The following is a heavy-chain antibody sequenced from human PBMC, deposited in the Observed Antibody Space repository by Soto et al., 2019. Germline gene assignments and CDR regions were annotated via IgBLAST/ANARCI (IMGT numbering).Heavy chain of an antibody. CDR3: AKDMVVVVTSPPFVAFDI. CDR1: GFTFSSYG. Sequence: QVQLVESGGGVVQPGRSLRLSCAASGFTFSSYGMHWVRQAPCKGLEWVAVISYDGSNKYYADSVKGRFTISRDNSKNTLYLQMNSLRAEDTAVYYCAKDMVVVVTSPPFVAFDIWGQGTMVTVSS. V-gene: IGHV3-30*18. CDR2: ISYDGSNK. J-gene: IGHJ3*02. D-gene: IGHD2-21*02.